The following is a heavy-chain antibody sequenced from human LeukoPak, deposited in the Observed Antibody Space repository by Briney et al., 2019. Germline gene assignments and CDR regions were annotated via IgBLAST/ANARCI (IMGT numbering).Heavy chain of an antibody. CDR1: GLSFSSFA. J-gene: IGHJ4*02. CDR3: ARASWVSSTDAVR. CDR2: IRGNGDT. V-gene: IGHV3-23*01. Sequence: PGGSLGLSCAASGLSFSSFAMSWVRQGPARGLEWVSSIRGNGDTFYADSVKGRFTLSSDSSTNTVYFQLNNLRVEDTAIYYCARASWVSSTDAVRWGQGTLVTVSS. D-gene: IGHD3-16*01.